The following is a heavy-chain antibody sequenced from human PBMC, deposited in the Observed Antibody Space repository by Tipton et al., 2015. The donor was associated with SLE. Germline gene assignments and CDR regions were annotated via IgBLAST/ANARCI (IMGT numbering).Heavy chain of an antibody. CDR2: ISYDGTNK. CDR1: GFAFGTFA. J-gene: IGHJ3*02. V-gene: IGHV3-30*03. CDR3: ARWGISAAHDAFDI. Sequence: SLRLSCAASGFAFGTFAMSWVRQAPGKGLEWVALISYDGTNKYYADSVKGRFTISRDNSKNTLYLQMNSLSAEDTAVYYCARWGISAAHDAFDIWGQGTMVTVSS. D-gene: IGHD6-13*01.